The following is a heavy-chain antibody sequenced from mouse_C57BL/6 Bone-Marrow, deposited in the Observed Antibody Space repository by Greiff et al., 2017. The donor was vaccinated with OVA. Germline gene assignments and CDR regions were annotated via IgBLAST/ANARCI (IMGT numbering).Heavy chain of an antibody. CDR3: ARIYYDYDYYAMDY. V-gene: IGHV2-2*01. J-gene: IGHJ4*01. CDR2: IWSGGST. D-gene: IGHD2-4*01. CDR1: GFSLTSYG. Sequence: VMLVESGPGLVQPSQSLSITCTVSGFSLTSYGVHWVRQSPGKGLEWLGVIWSGGSTDYNAAFISRLSISKDNSKSQVFFKMNSLQADDTAIYYCARIYYDYDYYAMDYWGQGTSVTVSS.